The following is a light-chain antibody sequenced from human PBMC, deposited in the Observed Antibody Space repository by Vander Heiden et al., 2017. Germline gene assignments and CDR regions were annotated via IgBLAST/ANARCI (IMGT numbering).Light chain of an antibody. CDR3: QQGYRTPWT. J-gene: IGKJ1*01. V-gene: IGKV1-39*01. CDR1: QSISNY. CDR2: GAS. Sequence: DIRMTQSPSSLSVSVGDRVTITCRASQSISNYLSWYQQKPGEAPKLLIFGASSLQSGAPSRFSGGGSGTAFTLTINNLQPEDFATYFCQQGYRTPWTFGQGTTVHI.